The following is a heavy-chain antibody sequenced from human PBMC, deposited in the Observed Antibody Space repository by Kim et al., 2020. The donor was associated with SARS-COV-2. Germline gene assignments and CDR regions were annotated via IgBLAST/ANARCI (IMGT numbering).Heavy chain of an antibody. CDR3: ARGHCTNGVCSFDY. V-gene: IGHV1-69*04. Sequence: AQKFQGRVTITADKSTSTAYMELSSLRSEDTAVYYCARGHCTNGVCSFDYWGQGTLVTVSS. J-gene: IGHJ4*02. D-gene: IGHD2-8*01.